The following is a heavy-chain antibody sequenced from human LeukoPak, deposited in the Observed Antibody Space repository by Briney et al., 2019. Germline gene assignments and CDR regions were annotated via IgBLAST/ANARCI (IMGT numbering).Heavy chain of an antibody. CDR1: GGSISSSSYY. CDR3: ARTEMVAATRKYYFDY. V-gene: IGHV4-39*01. D-gene: IGHD2-15*01. CDR2: IYYSGST. Sequence: PSETLSLTCTVSGGSISSSSYYWGWIRQPPGKGLEWIGSIYYSGSTYYNPSLKSRVTISVDTSKNQFSLKLSSVTAADTAVYYCARTEMVAATRKYYFDYWGQGTLVSVSS. J-gene: IGHJ4*02.